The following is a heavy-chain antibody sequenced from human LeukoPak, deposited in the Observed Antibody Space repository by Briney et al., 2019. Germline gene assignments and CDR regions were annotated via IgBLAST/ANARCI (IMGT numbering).Heavy chain of an antibody. J-gene: IGHJ4*02. D-gene: IGHD2-15*01. V-gene: IGHV3-23*01. CDR2: ISNNGGYT. Sequence: GGSLRLSCAASGFALSSHWMTWVRQVPGKGLEWVSAISNNGGYTYYADSVQGRFTISRDNSKSTLCLQMNSLRAEGTAVYYCAKQLGYCSDGSCYFPYWGQGTLVTVSS. CDR1: GFALSSHW. CDR3: AKQLGYCSDGSCYFPY.